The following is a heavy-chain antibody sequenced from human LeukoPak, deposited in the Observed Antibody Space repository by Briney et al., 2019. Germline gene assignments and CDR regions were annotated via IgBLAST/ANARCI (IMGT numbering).Heavy chain of an antibody. D-gene: IGHD6-19*01. Sequence: PSETLSLTCAVYGGSFSGYYWSWIRQPPGKGLEWIGEINHSGSTNYNPSLKSRVTISVDTSKNQFSLKLSSVTAEDTAVYYCARDMEAVAGYYFDYWGQGTLVTVSS. CDR3: ARDMEAVAGYYFDY. V-gene: IGHV4-34*01. CDR1: GGSFSGYY. J-gene: IGHJ4*02. CDR2: INHSGST.